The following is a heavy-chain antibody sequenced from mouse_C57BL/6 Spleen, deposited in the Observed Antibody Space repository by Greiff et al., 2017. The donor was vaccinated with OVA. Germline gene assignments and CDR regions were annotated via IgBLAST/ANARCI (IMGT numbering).Heavy chain of an antibody. CDR3: ASAFITTVVATDY. D-gene: IGHD1-1*01. V-gene: IGHV1-80*01. CDR1: GYAFSSYW. Sequence: VKLMESGAELVKPGASVKISCKASGYAFSSYWMNWVKQRPGKGLEWIGQIYPGDGDTNYNGKFKGKATLTADKSSSTAYMQLSSLTSEDSAVYFCASAFITTVVATDYWGQGTTLTVSS. J-gene: IGHJ2*01. CDR2: IYPGDGDT.